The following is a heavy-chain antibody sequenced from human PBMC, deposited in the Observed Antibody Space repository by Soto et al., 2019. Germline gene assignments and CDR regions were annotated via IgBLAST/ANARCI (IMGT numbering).Heavy chain of an antibody. CDR2: ISYDGSNK. J-gene: IGHJ4*02. CDR1: GFTFSSYA. Sequence: GGSLRLSCAASGFTFSSYAMHWVRQAPGKGLEWVAVISYDGSNKYYADSVKGRFTISRDNSKNTLYLQMNSLRADDTAVYYCARDSASTTVTRFDYWGQGTLVTVSS. D-gene: IGHD4-17*01. CDR3: ARDSASTTVTRFDY. V-gene: IGHV3-30*04.